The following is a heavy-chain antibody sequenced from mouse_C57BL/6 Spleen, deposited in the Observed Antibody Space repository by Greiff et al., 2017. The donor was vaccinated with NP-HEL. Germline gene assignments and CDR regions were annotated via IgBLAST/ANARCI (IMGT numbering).Heavy chain of an antibody. Sequence: VKVVESGAELVRPGASVTLSCKASGYTFTDYEMHWVKQTPVHGLEWIGAIDPESGGTSYNQKFKGKAILTADKSSSTAYMELSSLTSEDSAVYYCTAAHDSHYAMDYWGQGTSVTVSS. J-gene: IGHJ4*01. D-gene: IGHD2-4*01. CDR1: GYTFTDYE. CDR2: IDPESGGT. CDR3: TAAHDSHYAMDY. V-gene: IGHV1-15*01.